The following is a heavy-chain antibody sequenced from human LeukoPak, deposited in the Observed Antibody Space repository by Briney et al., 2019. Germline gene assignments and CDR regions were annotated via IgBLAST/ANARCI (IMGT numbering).Heavy chain of an antibody. J-gene: IGHJ4*02. D-gene: IGHD3-22*01. V-gene: IGHV4-61*02. Sequence: SETLSLTCTVSGGSISSGSYYWSWIRQPAGKGLEWIGRIYTSGSTNYNPSLKSRVTISVDTSKNQFSLKLSSVTAADTAVYYYARDYYDSSGYYWGYFDYWGQGTLVTVSS. CDR1: GGSISSGSYY. CDR2: IYTSGST. CDR3: ARDYYDSSGYYWGYFDY.